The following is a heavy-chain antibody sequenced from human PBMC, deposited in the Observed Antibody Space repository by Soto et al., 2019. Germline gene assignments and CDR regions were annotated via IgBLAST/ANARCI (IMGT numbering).Heavy chain of an antibody. CDR1: GGSLSNYG. D-gene: IGHD3-9*01. V-gene: IGHV1-69*13. Sequence: SVKVSCKASGGSLSNYGISWVRQAPGQGLEWMGGIIPVFGTANYAQKFQGRVTITADESTSIVYMDVTSLRSEDTAVYYCARGDATKVVVTTYYAMDVWGQGTTVTVSS. CDR2: IIPVFGTA. J-gene: IGHJ6*02. CDR3: ARGDATKVVVTTYYAMDV.